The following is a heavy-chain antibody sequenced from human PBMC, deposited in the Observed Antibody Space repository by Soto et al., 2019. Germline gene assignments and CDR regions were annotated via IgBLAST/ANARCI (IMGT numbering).Heavy chain of an antibody. V-gene: IGHV4-30-4*01. CDR3: ARDNQQPEEYYYGLDV. D-gene: IGHD6-13*01. J-gene: IGHJ6*02. CDR2: IYYSGST. CDR1: GGSITSGDYY. Sequence: SETLSLTCTVSGGSITSGDYYWSWIRQPPGKGLEWIGYIYYSGSTYYNPSLKSRITLSVDTSKNQFSLKLSSVTAADTAVYYCARDNQQPEEYYYGLDVWGQGTTVTVS.